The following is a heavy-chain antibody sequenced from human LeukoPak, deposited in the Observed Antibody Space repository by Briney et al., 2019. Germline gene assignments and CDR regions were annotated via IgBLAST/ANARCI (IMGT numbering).Heavy chain of an antibody. CDR1: GGSISSSNW. V-gene: IGHV4-4*02. CDR3: AGGKQWLVYDS. J-gene: IGHJ5*02. CDR2: IYHSGST. Sequence: SETLSLTCAVSGGSISSSNWWSWVRPPPGKGLEWIGEIYHSGSTNYNPSLKSRVTISVDTSKNHFSLELTSVTAADTAVYYCAGGKQWLVYDSWGQGTLVTVSS. D-gene: IGHD6-19*01.